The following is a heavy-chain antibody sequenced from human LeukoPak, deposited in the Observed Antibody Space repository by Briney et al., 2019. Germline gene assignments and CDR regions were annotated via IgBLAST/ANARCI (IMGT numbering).Heavy chain of an antibody. V-gene: IGHV3-7*01. CDR3: TRDDYSDYGYSSSYYMDV. CDR2: IKQDGGEK. CDR1: GFSFSTSW. D-gene: IGHD4-11*01. Sequence: GGSLRLSCAASGFSFSTSWMNWVRQAPGKGLEWVANIKQDGGEKYYVDSVKGRFTISRDNAKNSLFLQMNNLRAEDTAVYYCTRDDYSDYGYSSSYYMDVWGKGTTVTVSS. J-gene: IGHJ6*03.